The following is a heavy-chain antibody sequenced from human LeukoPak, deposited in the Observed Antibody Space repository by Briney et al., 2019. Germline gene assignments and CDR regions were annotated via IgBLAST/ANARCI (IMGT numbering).Heavy chain of an antibody. Sequence: AASVKVSCTASGGTFSSYAISWVRQAPGQGLEWMGGIIPIFGTANYAQKFQGRVTITADESTSTAYMELSSLRSEDTAVYYCASVRGGEYYYGMDVWGQGTTVTVSS. J-gene: IGHJ6*02. CDR2: IIPIFGTA. CDR3: ASVRGGEYYYGMDV. D-gene: IGHD3-10*01. CDR1: GGTFSSYA. V-gene: IGHV1-69*13.